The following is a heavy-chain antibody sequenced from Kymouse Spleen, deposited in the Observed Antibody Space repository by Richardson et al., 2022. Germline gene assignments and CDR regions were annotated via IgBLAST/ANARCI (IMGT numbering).Heavy chain of an antibody. CDR1: GFTFSSYS. J-gene: IGHJ6*02. D-gene: IGHD3-9*01. V-gene: IGHV3-21*03. CDR3: AREDDILTGYSIYYYYYGMDV. Sequence: EVQLVESGGGLVKPGGSLRLSCAASGFTFSSYSMNWVRQAPGKGLEWVSSISSSSSYIYYADSVKGRFTISRDNAKNSLYLQMNSLRAEDTAVYYCAREDDILTGYSIYYYYYGMDVWGQGTTVTVSS. CDR2: ISSSSSYI.